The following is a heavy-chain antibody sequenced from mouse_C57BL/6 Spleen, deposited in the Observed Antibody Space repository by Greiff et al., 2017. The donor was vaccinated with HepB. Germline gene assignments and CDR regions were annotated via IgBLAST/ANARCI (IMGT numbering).Heavy chain of an antibody. V-gene: IGHV1-82*01. CDR1: GYAFSSSW. CDR3: AREELDPLDY. D-gene: IGHD4-1*01. Sequence: QVQLQQSGPELVKPGASVKISCKASGYAFSSSWMNWVKQRPGKGLEWIGRIYPGDGDTNYNGKFKGKATLTADKSSSTAYMQLSSLTSEDSAVYFCAREELDPLDYWGQGTTLTVSS. CDR2: IYPGDGDT. J-gene: IGHJ2*01.